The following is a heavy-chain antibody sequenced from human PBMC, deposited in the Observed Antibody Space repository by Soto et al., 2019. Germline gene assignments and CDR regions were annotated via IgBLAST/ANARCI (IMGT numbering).Heavy chain of an antibody. J-gene: IGHJ4*02. CDR1: GYTFTGYA. CDR2: INGGNGDT. CDR3: ARGYCSSTSCQYYFDF. D-gene: IGHD2-2*01. V-gene: IGHV1-3*01. Sequence: ASVKVSCKASGYTFTGYAIHWVRQAPGQRHEWMGWINGGNGDTRYSQKFQGRVTITRDTSASTAYMELTSLGSEDTAVYHCARGYCSSTSCQYYFDFWGQGTLVTVSS.